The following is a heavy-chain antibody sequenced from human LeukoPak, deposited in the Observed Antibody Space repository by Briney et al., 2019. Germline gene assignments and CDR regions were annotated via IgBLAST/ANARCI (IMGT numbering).Heavy chain of an antibody. CDR1: GYTFTGYY. CDR2: INPNSGGT. CDR3: ARDVGYCSSTSCYSRMIGAFDI. D-gene: IGHD2-2*01. Sequence: GASVKVSCKASGYTFTGYYMHWVRQAPGQGLEWMGWINPNSGGTNYAQQFQGRVTMTRDTSISTAYMELSRLRSDDTAVYYCARDVGYCSSTSCYSRMIGAFDIWGQGTMVTVSS. J-gene: IGHJ3*02. V-gene: IGHV1-2*02.